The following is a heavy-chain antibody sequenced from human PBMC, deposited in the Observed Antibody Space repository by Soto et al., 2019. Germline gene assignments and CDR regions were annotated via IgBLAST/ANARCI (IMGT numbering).Heavy chain of an antibody. D-gene: IGHD3-3*01. J-gene: IGHJ4*02. V-gene: IGHV3-30-3*01. CDR3: ACEVFGGVGSAFDY. CDR2: ISYDGSGK. Sequence: QVQLVESGGGVVQPGRSLRLSCAASGFTFSRYGMHWVRQAPGKGLEWVAVISYDGSGKYYADSVKGRFTISKDSSKNTPDLQMNGVGAEDTAGDHCACEVFGGVGSAFDYWGQGTQVTVSS. CDR1: GFTFSRYG.